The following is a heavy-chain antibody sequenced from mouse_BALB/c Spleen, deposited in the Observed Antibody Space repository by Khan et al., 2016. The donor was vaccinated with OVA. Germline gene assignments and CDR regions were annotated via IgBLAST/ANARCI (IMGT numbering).Heavy chain of an antibody. Sequence: QVQLQESGPGLVAPSQSLSITCTVSGFSLTSYGVHWVRQPPGKGLEWMGVIWAGGSTNYNSALLSRLSINKDNYKSQVFLQMNSLQTDDTAMYYCARLECIWSQGTTLTVSS. V-gene: IGHV2-9*02. CDR3: ARLECI. CDR1: GFSLTSYG. CDR2: IWAGGST. J-gene: IGHJ2*01.